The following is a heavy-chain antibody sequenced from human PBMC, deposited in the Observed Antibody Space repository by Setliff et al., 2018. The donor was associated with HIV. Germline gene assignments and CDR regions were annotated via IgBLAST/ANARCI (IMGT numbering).Heavy chain of an antibody. V-gene: IGHV1-2*06. CDR3: ARSPDPYSGTTDY. J-gene: IGHJ4*02. CDR2: INPNIGVT. Sequence: GASVKVSCKASGYTLTGNYIHWVRQAPGLRLEWMGRINPNIGVTHYAQKFQGRVTVTRDTSINTAYMELSSLRYDDTAIYYCARSPDPYSGTTDYWGQGTLVTVSS. CDR1: GYTLTGNY. D-gene: IGHD1-26*01.